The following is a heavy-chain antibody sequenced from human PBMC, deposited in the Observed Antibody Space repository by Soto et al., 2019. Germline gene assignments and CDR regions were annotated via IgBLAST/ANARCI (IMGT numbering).Heavy chain of an antibody. J-gene: IGHJ4*02. CDR3: ATDRGSGSYSRRAQFDY. CDR1: GYTLTELS. Sequence: ASVKVSCKVSGYTLTELSMHWVRQAPGKGLEWMGGFDPEDGETIYAQKFQGRVTMTEDTSTDTAYMELSSLRSEDTAVYYCATDRGSGSYSRRAQFDYWGQGTLVTVSS. V-gene: IGHV1-24*01. CDR2: FDPEDGET. D-gene: IGHD3-10*01.